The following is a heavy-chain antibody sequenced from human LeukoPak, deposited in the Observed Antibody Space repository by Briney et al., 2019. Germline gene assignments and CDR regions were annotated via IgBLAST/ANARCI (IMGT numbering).Heavy chain of an antibody. CDR2: IYGDGTT. Sequence: GGSLRLSCAASGFTVSNDYMAWVRQAPGRGLEWVSLIYGDGTTFYTDSVKGRFTISRDNFKNTLYLQMSSLRPEDTALYYCARDRAGAQSWVALDPWGQETLVTVSS. V-gene: IGHV3-66*02. CDR3: ARDRAGAQSWVALDP. CDR1: GFTVSNDY. D-gene: IGHD3-10*01. J-gene: IGHJ5*02.